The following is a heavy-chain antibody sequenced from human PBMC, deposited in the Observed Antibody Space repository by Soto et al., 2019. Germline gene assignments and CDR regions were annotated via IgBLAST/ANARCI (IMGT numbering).Heavy chain of an antibody. Sequence: QAPLVQSGADVTKPGASVKVPCKASGYSFTDHYMHWVRQAPGQGLEWLGWINPNTGVTHFAQKFQGWVTMTRVTSINTAYMELTRLKSDDTAFYSCVRSPDDFRYGFDVWGLGTTVTVSS. CDR3: VRSPDDFRYGFDV. CDR1: GYSFTDHY. CDR2: INPNTGVT. D-gene: IGHD2-21*02. J-gene: IGHJ6*02. V-gene: IGHV1-2*04.